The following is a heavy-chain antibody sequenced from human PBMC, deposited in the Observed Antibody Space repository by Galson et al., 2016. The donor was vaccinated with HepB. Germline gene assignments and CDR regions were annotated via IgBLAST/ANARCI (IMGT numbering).Heavy chain of an antibody. J-gene: IGHJ6*03. Sequence: SLRLSCAASGFIFSRYNINWVRQGPGKGLEWVSYISSDSSSISYADSVKGQLTISRDNAKNLVYLQMNSLRDEDTAVYYCAREDYYYMDVWGKGTTVTASS. CDR2: ISSDSSSI. CDR3: AREDYYYMDV. CDR1: GFIFSRYN. V-gene: IGHV3-48*02.